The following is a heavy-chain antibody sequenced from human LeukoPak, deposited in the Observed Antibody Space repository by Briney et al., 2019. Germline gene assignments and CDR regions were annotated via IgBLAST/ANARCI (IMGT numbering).Heavy chain of an antibody. CDR3: AHLSLDHGSGSWAFHWFDP. CDR1: GFSLSTSGVG. D-gene: IGHD3-10*01. CDR2: IYWDDDK. Sequence: SGPTLVNPTQTLTLTCTFSGFSLSTSGVGVGWIRQPPGKALEWLALIYWDDDKRYSPSLKGRLTITKDTSKNQVVLTMTNMDPVDTATYYCAHLSLDHGSGSWAFHWFDPWGLGTLVTVSS. V-gene: IGHV2-5*02. J-gene: IGHJ5*02.